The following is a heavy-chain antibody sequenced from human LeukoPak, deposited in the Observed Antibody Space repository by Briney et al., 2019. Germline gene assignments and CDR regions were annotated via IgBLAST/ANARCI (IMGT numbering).Heavy chain of an antibody. J-gene: IGHJ5*02. CDR3: ARARKTTVTTRWFDP. Sequence: PSETLSLTCAVYGGSFSGYYWSWIRQPPGKGLEWIGEINHSGSTNYNPSPKSRVTISVDTSKNQFSLKLSSVTAADTAVYYCARARKTTVTTRWFDPWGQGTLVTVSS. V-gene: IGHV4-34*01. D-gene: IGHD4-17*01. CDR1: GGSFSGYY. CDR2: INHSGST.